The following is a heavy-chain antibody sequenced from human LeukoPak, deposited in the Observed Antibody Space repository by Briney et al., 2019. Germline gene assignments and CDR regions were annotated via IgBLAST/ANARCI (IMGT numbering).Heavy chain of an antibody. Sequence: GRSLRLSCAASGFTFSSYAMHWVRQAPGKGLEWVAVISYDGSNKYYADSVKGRFTISRDNSKNTLYLQMNSLRAEDTAVYYCAKTIMVRATFDYWGQGTLVTVSS. D-gene: IGHD3-10*01. CDR2: ISYDGSNK. V-gene: IGHV3-30*04. CDR3: AKTIMVRATFDY. CDR1: GFTFSSYA. J-gene: IGHJ4*02.